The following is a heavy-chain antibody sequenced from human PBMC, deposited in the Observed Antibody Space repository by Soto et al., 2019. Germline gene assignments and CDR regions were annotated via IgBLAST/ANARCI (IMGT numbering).Heavy chain of an antibody. CDR3: ARDKFLDAFDI. V-gene: IGHV3-30-3*01. CDR1: GFIFSSYS. Sequence: QVQLVESGGGVVQPGRSLRLSCAASGFIFSSYSMHWVRQAPGKGLEWVAMISNDGGNKDYVDSVKGRFTISRDNSNNPPSLQMTSLRAEDTAVYYCARDKFLDAFDIWGQATMVTVSS. D-gene: IGHD2-21*01. J-gene: IGHJ3*02. CDR2: ISNDGGNK.